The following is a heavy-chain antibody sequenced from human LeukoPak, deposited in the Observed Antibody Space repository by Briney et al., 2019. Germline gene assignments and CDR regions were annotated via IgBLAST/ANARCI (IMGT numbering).Heavy chain of an antibody. CDR1: EFTFSSYW. D-gene: IGHD1-26*01. J-gene: IGHJ4*02. V-gene: IGHV3-7*01. CDR3: ARAWFGRVGATIYGY. CDR2: IKQDGSEK. Sequence: GGSLRLSCAASEFTFSSYWMSWVRQAPGKGLEWVANIKQDGSEKYYVDSVKGRFTISRDNAKNSLYLQMNSLRAEDTAVYYCARAWFGRVGATIYGYWGQGTLVTVSS.